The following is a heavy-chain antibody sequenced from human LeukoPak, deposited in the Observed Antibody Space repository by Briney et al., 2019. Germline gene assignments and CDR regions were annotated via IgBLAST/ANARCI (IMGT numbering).Heavy chain of an antibody. V-gene: IGHV1-8*03. CDR3: ARVIENCSSTSCYLPGGDDAFDI. Sequence: ASVKVSWKASGYTFTSYGINWVRQATGQGLEWMGWMNPNSGNTSYAQNFQGRVNITRNTSISTAYMELSSLRSEDTAVYYCARVIENCSSTSCYLPGGDDAFDIWGQGTMVTVSS. D-gene: IGHD2-2*01. J-gene: IGHJ3*02. CDR2: MNPNSGNT. CDR1: GYTFTSYG.